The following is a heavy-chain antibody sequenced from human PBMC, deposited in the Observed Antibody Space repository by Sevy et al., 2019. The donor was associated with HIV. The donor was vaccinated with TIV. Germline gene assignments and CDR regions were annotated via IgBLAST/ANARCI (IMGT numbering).Heavy chain of an antibody. Sequence: GGSLRLSCAASGFTFSSYAMSWVRQAPGKGLEWVSAISGSGGRTYYADSVKGRFTISRDNSKNTLYLQMNSLRAEDTAVYYCAKEWYYDSSGYYYFGPDYWGQGTLVTVSS. CDR2: ISGSGGRT. J-gene: IGHJ4*02. D-gene: IGHD3-22*01. CDR1: GFTFSSYA. CDR3: AKEWYYDSSGYYYFGPDY. V-gene: IGHV3-23*01.